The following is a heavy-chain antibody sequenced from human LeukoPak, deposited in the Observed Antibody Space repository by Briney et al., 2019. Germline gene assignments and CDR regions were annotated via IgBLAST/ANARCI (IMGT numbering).Heavy chain of an antibody. J-gene: IGHJ6*03. Sequence: SETLSLTCTVSGGSISSYYWSWIRQPPGKGLEWIGYIYYSGSTNYNPSLKSRVTISVDTSKNQFSLKLSSVTAADTAVYYCARRGTRYYGSGSYYSGYYYYYMDVWGKGTTVTISS. V-gene: IGHV4-59*12. CDR3: ARRGTRYYGSGSYYSGYYYYYMDV. CDR2: IYYSGST. CDR1: GGSISSYY. D-gene: IGHD3-10*01.